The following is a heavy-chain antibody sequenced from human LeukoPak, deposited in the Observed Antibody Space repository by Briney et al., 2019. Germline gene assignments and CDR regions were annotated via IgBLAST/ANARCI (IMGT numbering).Heavy chain of an antibody. CDR3: ARMATILDY. D-gene: IGHD5-24*01. V-gene: IGHV3-23*01. CDR1: GFTFSSHA. Sequence: GXSXRLSCAASGFTFSSHAMSWVRQAPGKGLEWVSTISPSGGSTYYADSVRGRFTISRDNSRNTLYLQMNNLKAEDTAVYYCARMATILDYWGQGTLVTXXS. CDR2: ISPSGGST. J-gene: IGHJ4*02.